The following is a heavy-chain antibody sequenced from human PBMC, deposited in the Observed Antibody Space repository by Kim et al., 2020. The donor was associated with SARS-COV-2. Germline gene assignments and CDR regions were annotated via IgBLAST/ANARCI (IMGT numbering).Heavy chain of an antibody. Sequence: GGSLRLSCAASGFTFSNAWMSWVRQAPGKGLEWVGRIKSKTDGGTTDYAAPVKGRFTISRDDSKNTLYLQMNSLKTEDTAVYYCTTVSLSLPGYSSSWQIDYWGQGTLVTVSS. CDR1: GFTFSNAW. D-gene: IGHD6-13*01. CDR3: TTVSLSLPGYSSSWQIDY. J-gene: IGHJ4*02. V-gene: IGHV3-15*01. CDR2: IKSKTDGGTT.